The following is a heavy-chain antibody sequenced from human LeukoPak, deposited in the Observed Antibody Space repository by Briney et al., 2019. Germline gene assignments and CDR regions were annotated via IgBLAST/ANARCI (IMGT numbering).Heavy chain of an antibody. CDR3: ARDAPGEVAGTRFDY. V-gene: IGHV4-59*01. Sequence: SETLSLTCTVSGDSISSNYWSWIRQPPGKGLEWIGYIHYSGSTNYNPSLKSRVTISVDTSKDQFSLKLSSVTAADTAVYYCARDAPGEVAGTRFDYWGQGTLVTVSS. CDR2: IHYSGST. D-gene: IGHD6-19*01. J-gene: IGHJ4*02. CDR1: GDSISSNY.